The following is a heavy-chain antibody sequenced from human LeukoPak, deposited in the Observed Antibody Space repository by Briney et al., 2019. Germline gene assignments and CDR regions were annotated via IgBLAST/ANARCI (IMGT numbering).Heavy chain of an antibody. Sequence: SETLSLTCTVSGGSISSYYWSWIRQPAGKGLEWIGRIYTSGSTNYNPSLKSRVTMSVDTSKNQFSLKLSSVTAADTAVYYRARSPHKYSSSKDFDYWGQGTLVTVSS. CDR1: GGSISSYY. CDR2: IYTSGST. D-gene: IGHD6-6*01. J-gene: IGHJ4*02. CDR3: ARSPHKYSSSKDFDY. V-gene: IGHV4-4*07.